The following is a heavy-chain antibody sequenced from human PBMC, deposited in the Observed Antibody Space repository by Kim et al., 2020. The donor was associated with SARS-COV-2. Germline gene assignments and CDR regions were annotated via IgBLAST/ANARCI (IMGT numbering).Heavy chain of an antibody. D-gene: IGHD6-6*01. V-gene: IGHV3-66*01. CDR3: ARSIAARLFGFDY. Sequence: YADSVKGRFTISRDNSKNTLYLQMNSLRAEDTAVYYCARSIAARLFGFDYWGQGTLVTVSS. J-gene: IGHJ4*02.